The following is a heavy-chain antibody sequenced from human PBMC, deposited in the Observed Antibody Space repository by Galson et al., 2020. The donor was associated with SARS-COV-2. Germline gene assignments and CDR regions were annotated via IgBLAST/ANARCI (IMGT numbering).Heavy chain of an antibody. D-gene: IGHD2-21*01. Sequence: TGGSLRLSCAASGFTFSNYEMNWVRQAPGKGLEWVSYISSSGRTIHYADSVKGRFTISRDNAKSSQSLQMNSLRAEDTAVYYCARLDAYGPGYWCQGILVTVSS. J-gene: IGHJ4*02. V-gene: IGHV3-48*03. CDR2: ISSSGRTI. CDR1: GFTFSNYE. CDR3: ARLDAYGPGY.